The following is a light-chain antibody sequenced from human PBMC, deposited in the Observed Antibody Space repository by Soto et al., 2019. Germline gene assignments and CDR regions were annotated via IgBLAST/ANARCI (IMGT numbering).Light chain of an antibody. Sequence: EIVMTQSPATLSVSPGERATLSCRASQSVSTSLAWYQQKPGQAPRLLISGASTRATGVPARFSGSGSETEFTLIISSLQYEDFAVYYCQQYNNWWTFGQGTKVEIK. V-gene: IGKV3-15*01. J-gene: IGKJ1*01. CDR1: QSVSTS. CDR2: GAS. CDR3: QQYNNWWT.